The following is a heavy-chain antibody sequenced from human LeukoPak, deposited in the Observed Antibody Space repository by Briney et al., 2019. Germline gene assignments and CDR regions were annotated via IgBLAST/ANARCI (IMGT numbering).Heavy chain of an antibody. J-gene: IGHJ6*02. D-gene: IGHD1-14*01. Sequence: PGRSLRLSCAASVFTFDDYAMHWVRQAPGKGLEWVSGISWNSDSAGYVDSVKGRFTISRDNAKNSLYLQMNSLRTEDTALYYCAKDLGVGEPYYYGMDVWGQGTTVTVSS. CDR3: AKDLGVGEPYYYGMDV. CDR1: VFTFDDYA. CDR2: ISWNSDSA. V-gene: IGHV3-9*01.